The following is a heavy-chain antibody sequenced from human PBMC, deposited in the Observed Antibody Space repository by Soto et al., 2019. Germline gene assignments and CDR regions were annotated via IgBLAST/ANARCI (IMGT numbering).Heavy chain of an antibody. Sequence: GGSLRLSCAASGFTFSSYGMHWVRQAPGKGLEWVAVIWYDGSNRHYADPVKGRFTISRDNSKNTLSLQMNSLRAEDTAIYYCARDIDWYSNSSGFDNWGQGTLVTVSS. V-gene: IGHV3-33*01. D-gene: IGHD1-26*01. CDR2: IWYDGSNR. J-gene: IGHJ4*02. CDR3: ARDIDWYSNSSGFDN. CDR1: GFTFSSYG.